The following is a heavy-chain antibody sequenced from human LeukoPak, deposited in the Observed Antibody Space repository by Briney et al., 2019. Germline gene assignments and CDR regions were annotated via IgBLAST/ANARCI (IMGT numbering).Heavy chain of an antibody. CDR2: IYTSGST. CDR1: GGSISSYY. D-gene: IGHD2-21*01. CDR3: ARRAYCGGDCYSLDY. Sequence: SETLSLTCTVSGGSISSYYWSWIRQPAGKGLEWIGRIYTSGSTNYNPSLKSRVTMSVDTSKNQFSLKLSSVTAADTAVYYCARRAYCGGDCYSLDYWGQGSLVTVSS. J-gene: IGHJ4*02. V-gene: IGHV4-4*07.